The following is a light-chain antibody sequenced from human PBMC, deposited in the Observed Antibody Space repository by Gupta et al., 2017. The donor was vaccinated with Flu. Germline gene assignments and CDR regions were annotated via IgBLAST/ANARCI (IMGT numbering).Light chain of an antibody. V-gene: IGLV2-11*01. CDR1: SNDVGGSNR. CDR2: YVT. CDR3: SSHAGRVTWV. J-gene: IGLJ1*01. Sequence: QSAPTQPRSVSGSPGQSVTISCTASSNDVGGSNRVSWYQQRPGKAPKLILYYVTERPSGVPDRFSGSKSGNTASLTISGLQADDEADYYCSSHAGRVTWVFGTGTTVTVL.